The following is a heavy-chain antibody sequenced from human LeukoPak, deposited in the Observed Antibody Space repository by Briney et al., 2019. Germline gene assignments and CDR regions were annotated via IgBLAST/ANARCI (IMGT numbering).Heavy chain of an antibody. CDR1: GGTFSSYA. D-gene: IGHD4/OR15-4a*01. CDR3: ARVSPNIYGMDV. J-gene: IGHJ6*02. V-gene: IGHV1-69*13. CDR2: IIPIFGTA. Sequence: GASVKVSCKASGGTFSSYAISWVRQAPGQGLEWMGGIIPIFGTANYAQKFQGRVMITADESTSTTYMELSSLRSEDTAVYYCARVSPNIYGMDVWGQGTTVTVSS.